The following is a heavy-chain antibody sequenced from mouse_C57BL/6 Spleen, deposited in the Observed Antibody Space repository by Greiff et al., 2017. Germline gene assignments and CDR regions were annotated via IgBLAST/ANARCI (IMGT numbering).Heavy chain of an antibody. CDR2: IHPNSGST. D-gene: IGHD1-1*01. Sequence: QFQLQQSGAELVKPGASVKLSCKASGYTFTSYWMHWVKQRPGQGLEWIGMIHPNSGSTNYNEKFKSKATLTVDKSSSTAYMQLSSLTSEDSAVYYCARRDYYGSSYSDYWGQGTTLTVSS. CDR1: GYTFTSYW. J-gene: IGHJ2*01. V-gene: IGHV1-64*01. CDR3: ARRDYYGSSYSDY.